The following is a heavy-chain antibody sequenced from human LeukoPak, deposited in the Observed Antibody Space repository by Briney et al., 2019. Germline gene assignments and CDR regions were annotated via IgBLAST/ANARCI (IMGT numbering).Heavy chain of an antibody. D-gene: IGHD3-22*01. V-gene: IGHV3-15*01. Sequence: PGGSLRLSCAACGFTFSNAWMRGVRQAPGKGLEWVGRIKSKTDGGTTDYAAPVKGRFTISRDDSKNTLYLQMNSLKTEDTAVYICTTELYYDSSRYYYGGFNAFDIWGQGTMVTVSS. CDR2: IKSKTDGGTT. CDR3: TTELYYDSSRYYYGGFNAFDI. CDR1: GFTFSNAW. J-gene: IGHJ3*02.